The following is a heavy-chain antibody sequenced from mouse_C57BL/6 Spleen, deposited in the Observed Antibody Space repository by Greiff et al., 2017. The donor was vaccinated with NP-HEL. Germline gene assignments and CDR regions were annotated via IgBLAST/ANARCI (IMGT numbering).Heavy chain of an antibody. Sequence: QVQLQQSGPELVKPGASVKISCKASGYAFSSSWMNWVKQRPGKGLEWIGRIYPGDGDTNYNGKFKGKATLTADKSSSTAYMQLSSLTSEDSAVYFCAPISPDFDYWGQGTTLTVSS. CDR1: GYAFSSSW. J-gene: IGHJ2*01. V-gene: IGHV1-82*01. CDR3: APISPDFDY. CDR2: IYPGDGDT.